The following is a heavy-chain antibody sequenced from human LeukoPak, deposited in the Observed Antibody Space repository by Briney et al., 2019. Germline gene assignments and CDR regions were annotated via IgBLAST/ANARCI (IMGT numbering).Heavy chain of an antibody. J-gene: IGHJ6*03. Sequence: PSETLSLTCTVSGGPISSYYGSWIRQPPGKGLECIGYIYHSGGTNYNPSLKSRVTISVDTSNKQFSLKLSSVTAADTAVYYCARVSTLQYYYYMDVWGKGTTVTVSS. CDR3: ARVSTLQYYYYMDV. CDR1: GGPISSYY. V-gene: IGHV4-59*01. CDR2: IYHSGGT.